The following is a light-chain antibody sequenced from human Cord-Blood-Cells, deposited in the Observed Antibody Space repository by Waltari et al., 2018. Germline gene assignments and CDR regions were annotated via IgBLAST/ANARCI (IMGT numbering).Light chain of an antibody. V-gene: IGLV2-23*02. CDR1: SSDVGSYNL. CDR3: CSYAGSSTYV. CDR2: EVS. Sequence: QSALTQPASVSGSPGQSLTISCTGTSSDVGSYNLFSWYQQHPGKAPKLMIYEVSKRPSGVSNRFSGYKAGNTASLTISGLQAEDEADYYCCSYAGSSTYVFGTGTKVTVL. J-gene: IGLJ1*01.